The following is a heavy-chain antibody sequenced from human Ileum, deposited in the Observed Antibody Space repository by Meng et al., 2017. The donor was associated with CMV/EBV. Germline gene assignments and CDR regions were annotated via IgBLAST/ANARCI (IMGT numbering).Heavy chain of an antibody. CDR1: GYTFTDYY. CDR3: AREIIMAARAFGY. CDR2: IKPHSGDT. J-gene: IGHJ4*02. V-gene: IGHV1-2*02. Sequence: QVELAQYGTEVKKPGASVKVSCKASGYTFTDYYMHWVRQAPGQGLEWMGWIKPHSGDTKYEKKFQGRVTMTSDTSISTVYMELTRLTPDDTAIYYCAREIIMAARAFGYWGQGTLVTVSS. D-gene: IGHD5-12*01.